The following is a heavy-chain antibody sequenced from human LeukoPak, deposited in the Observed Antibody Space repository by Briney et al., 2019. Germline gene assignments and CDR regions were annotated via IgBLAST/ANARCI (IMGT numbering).Heavy chain of an antibody. Sequence: ASVKVSCKASGYPFTDYDINWVRQATGQGLEWMGWMNPNSGYTGNAQKFQGRLTMTRNTSISTAYMELSSLRFKDTAVYYCARVAAATSNRPFDYWGQGTLVTVSS. CDR2: MNPNSGYT. J-gene: IGHJ4*02. CDR3: ARVAAATSNRPFDY. V-gene: IGHV1-8*01. D-gene: IGHD6-13*01. CDR1: GYPFTDYD.